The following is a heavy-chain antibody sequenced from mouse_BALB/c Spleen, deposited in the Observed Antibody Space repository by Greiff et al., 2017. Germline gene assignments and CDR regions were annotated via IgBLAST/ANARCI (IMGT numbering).Heavy chain of an antibody. CDR2: ISSGGSYT. J-gene: IGHJ4*01. V-gene: IGHV5-9-4*01. Sequence: EVMLVESGGGLVKPGGSLKLSCAASGFTFSSYAMSWVRQSPEKRLEWVAEISSGGSYTYYPDTVTGRFTISRDNAKNTLYLEMSRLRSEDTAMYYCARENTSYAMDYWGQGTSVTVSS. D-gene: IGHD5-1-1*01. CDR3: ARENTSYAMDY. CDR1: GFTFSSYA.